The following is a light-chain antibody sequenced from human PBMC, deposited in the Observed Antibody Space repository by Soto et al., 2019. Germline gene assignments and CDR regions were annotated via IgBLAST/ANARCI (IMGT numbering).Light chain of an antibody. CDR1: QSISTY. Sequence: DIQMTQSPSSLSAVVGDRVTITCRSSQSISTYLNWYQQKPGKAPKLLIYATSSLQSGVPSRFSGSGSGTDFTLTIGSLQPEDFATYHCQQTYSTPRTFGQGTKVELK. V-gene: IGKV1-39*01. J-gene: IGKJ1*01. CDR2: ATS. CDR3: QQTYSTPRT.